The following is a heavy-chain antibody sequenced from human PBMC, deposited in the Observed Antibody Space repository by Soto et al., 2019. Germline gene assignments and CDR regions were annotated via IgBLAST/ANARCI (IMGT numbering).Heavy chain of an antibody. CDR3: AKDQEDIVVVPAATRYNWFDP. CDR1: GFTFSSYG. V-gene: IGHV3-30*18. Sequence: QVQLVESGGGVVQPGRSLRLSCAASGFTFSSYGMHWVRQAPGKGLEWLAVISYDGSNKYYADSVKGRFTISRDNSKNTLYLQMNSLRAEDTAVYYCAKDQEDIVVVPAATRYNWFDPWGQGTLVTVSS. D-gene: IGHD2-2*01. J-gene: IGHJ5*02. CDR2: ISYDGSNK.